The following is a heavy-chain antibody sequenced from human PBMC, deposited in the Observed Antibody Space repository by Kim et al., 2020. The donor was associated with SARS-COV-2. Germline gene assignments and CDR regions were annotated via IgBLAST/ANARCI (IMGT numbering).Heavy chain of an antibody. Sequence: SETLSLTCAVYGGSFSGYYWSWIRQPPGKGLEWIGEINHSGSTNYNPSLKSRVTISVDTSKNQFSLKLSSVTAADTAVYYCASLVATKLTFSRPYYYYYG. V-gene: IGHV4-34*01. D-gene: IGHD5-12*01. CDR3: ASLVATKLTFSRPYYYYYG. CDR2: INHSGST. J-gene: IGHJ6*01. CDR1: GGSFSGYY.